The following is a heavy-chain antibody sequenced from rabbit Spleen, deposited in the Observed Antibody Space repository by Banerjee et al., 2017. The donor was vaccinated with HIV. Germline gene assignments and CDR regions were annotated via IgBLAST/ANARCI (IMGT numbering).Heavy chain of an antibody. J-gene: IGHJ4*01. Sequence: QEQLEESGGGLVQPEGSLTLACTASGFSFSGSYYMCWVRQAPGKGLEWIACIYAGYSGITYYATWAKGRFTISKTSSTTVFLQMTSLTAADTATYFCARDGAGGSYFALWGPGTLVTVS. D-gene: IGHD8-1*01. CDR2: IYAGYSGIT. CDR1: GFSFSGSYY. CDR3: ARDGAGGSYFAL. V-gene: IGHV1S45*01.